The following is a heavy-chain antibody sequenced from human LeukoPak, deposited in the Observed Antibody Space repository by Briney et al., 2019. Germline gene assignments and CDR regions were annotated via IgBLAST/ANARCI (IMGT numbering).Heavy chain of an antibody. D-gene: IGHD3-3*01. CDR1: GGTFSSYA. V-gene: IGHV1-69*05. J-gene: IGHJ6*03. Sequence: SAKVSCKASGGTFSSYAISWVRQAPGQGLEWMGGIIPIFGTANYAQKFQGRVTITTDESTSTAYMELSSLRSEDTAVYYCARASPIYGAYYYYYMDVWGKGTTVTVSS. CDR2: IIPIFGTA. CDR3: ARASPIYGAYYYYYMDV.